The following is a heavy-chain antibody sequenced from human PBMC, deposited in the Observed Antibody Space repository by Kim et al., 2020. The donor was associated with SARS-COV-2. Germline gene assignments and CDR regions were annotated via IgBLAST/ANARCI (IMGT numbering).Heavy chain of an antibody. V-gene: IGHV1-46*01. D-gene: IGHD4-17*01. CDR2: ST. J-gene: IGHJ5*02. CDR3: ARDDYGGVDP. Sequence: STSYAQKIQGRVTMARDTSTSAVYMELSSLRSEDTAVYYCARDDYGGVDPWGQGTLVTVSS.